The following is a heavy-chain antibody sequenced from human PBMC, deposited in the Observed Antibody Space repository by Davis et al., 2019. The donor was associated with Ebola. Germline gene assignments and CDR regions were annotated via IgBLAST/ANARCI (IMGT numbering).Heavy chain of an antibody. CDR1: GFTFSGYW. V-gene: IGHV3-7*03. J-gene: IGHJ4*02. Sequence: GESLKISCAASGFTFSGYWMSWVRQAPGQGLEWVANIKEDGSEKTYVDSVKGRFTISRDNAKNSLYLQMNSLRAEDTAVYYCAGGGRTFDYWGQGTLVTVSS. CDR2: IKEDGSEK. CDR3: AGGGRTFDY. D-gene: IGHD3-16*01.